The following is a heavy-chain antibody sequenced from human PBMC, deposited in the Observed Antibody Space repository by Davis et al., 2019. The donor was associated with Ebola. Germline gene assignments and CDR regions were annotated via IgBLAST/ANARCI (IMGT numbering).Heavy chain of an antibody. CDR2: IYYSGIT. V-gene: IGHV4-39*01. J-gene: IGHJ3*02. CDR1: GGSISSSY. D-gene: IGHD2-8*01. CDR3: AQIVLMVYAIGAFDI. Sequence: SETLSLTCTVSGGSISSSYWGWIRQPPRKGLEWIGSIYYSGITYYNPSLKSRVTISVDTSKNQFSLKLSSVTAADTAVYYCAQIVLMVYAIGAFDIWGQGTMVTVSS.